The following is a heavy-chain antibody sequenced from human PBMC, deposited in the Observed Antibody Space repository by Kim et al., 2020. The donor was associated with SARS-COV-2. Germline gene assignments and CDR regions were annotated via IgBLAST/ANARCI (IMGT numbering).Heavy chain of an antibody. CDR2: IWYDGSSK. CDR3: ARDGVYSSGWSDGDS. Sequence: GGSLRLSCAASGFTFNNYGMHWVRQAPGKGLEWVAFIWYDGSSKYYADSLKGRFTISRDKSKNTLHLQMNSLRAEDTAVYYCARDGVYSSGWSDGDSWGQGTLVTVSS. D-gene: IGHD6-19*01. CDR1: GFTFNNYG. V-gene: IGHV3-33*01. J-gene: IGHJ4*02.